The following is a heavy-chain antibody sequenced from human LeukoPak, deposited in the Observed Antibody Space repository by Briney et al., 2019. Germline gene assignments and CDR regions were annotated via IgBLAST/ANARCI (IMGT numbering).Heavy chain of an antibody. J-gene: IGHJ4*02. Sequence: GGSLRLSCAASGFTFSSYAMHWVRQAPGKGLEWVAVISYDGSNKYYADSVKGRFTISRDNSKNTLYLQMNSLRAEDTAGYYCARDWHYGDPDYWGQGTLVTVSS. CDR3: ARDWHYGDPDY. CDR2: ISYDGSNK. V-gene: IGHV3-30*04. CDR1: GFTFSSYA. D-gene: IGHD4-17*01.